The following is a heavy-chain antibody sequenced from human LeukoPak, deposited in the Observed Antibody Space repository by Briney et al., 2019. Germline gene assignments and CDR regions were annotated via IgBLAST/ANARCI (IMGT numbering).Heavy chain of an antibody. CDR3: AKGYSSSSSWKDY. D-gene: IGHD6-6*01. CDR2: ISGSGSNT. J-gene: IGHJ4*02. V-gene: IGHV3-23*01. Sequence: GGSLRLSCAASGFTFSSYAMSWVRQVSGKGLEWVSGISGSGSNTHYADSVKGRFTISRDNSKNTLYLQMNSLRAEDTAVYYCAKGYSSSSSWKDYWGQGTLVTVSS. CDR1: GFTFSSYA.